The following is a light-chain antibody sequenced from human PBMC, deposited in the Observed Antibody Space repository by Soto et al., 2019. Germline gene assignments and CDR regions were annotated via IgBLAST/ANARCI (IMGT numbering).Light chain of an antibody. Sequence: QSALTQPASVSGSPGQSLTISCTGTTSDIGFYDYVSWYQQYPGKAPKLLIYGVTIRPSGISNRFSGSKSGSTASLTISGLRDEDEADYYCSSYSTSSTHVFGTGTKVTVL. J-gene: IGLJ1*01. CDR2: GVT. CDR1: TSDIGFYDY. CDR3: SSYSTSSTHV. V-gene: IGLV2-14*01.